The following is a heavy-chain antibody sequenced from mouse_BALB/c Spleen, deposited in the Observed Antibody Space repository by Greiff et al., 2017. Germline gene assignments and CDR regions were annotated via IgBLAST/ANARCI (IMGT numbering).Heavy chain of an antibody. CDR3: ARIYYGYDDSFSY. CDR1: GYTFTDYW. CDR2: IDTSDSYT. V-gene: IGHV1-69*01. D-gene: IGHD2-2*01. Sequence: QVQLKQPGAELVMPGASVKMSCKASGYTFTDYWMHWVKQRPGQGLEWIGAIDTSDSYTSYNQKFKGKATLTVDESSSTAYMQLSSLTSEDSAVYYCARIYYGYDDSFSYWGQGTLVTVSA. J-gene: IGHJ3*01.